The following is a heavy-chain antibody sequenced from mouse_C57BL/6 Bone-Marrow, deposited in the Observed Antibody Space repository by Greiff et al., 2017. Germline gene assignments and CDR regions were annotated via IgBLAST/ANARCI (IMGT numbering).Heavy chain of an antibody. CDR1: GFTFTDYY. Sequence: EVKLVESGGGLVQPGASLRLSCAASGFTFTDYYMSWVRQPPGKAPEWLALIRNKANGYTTEYTASVKGRFTISRDNSQNILYLQMNTLRAEDSATYYCVKAASYYYGSSYDAMDYWGQGTSVTVSS. CDR2: IRNKANGYTT. J-gene: IGHJ4*01. D-gene: IGHD1-1*01. CDR3: VKAASYYYGSSYDAMDY. V-gene: IGHV7-4*01.